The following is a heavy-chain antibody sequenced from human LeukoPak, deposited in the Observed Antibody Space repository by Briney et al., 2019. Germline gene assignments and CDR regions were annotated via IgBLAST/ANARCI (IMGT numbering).Heavy chain of an antibody. Sequence: GASVKVSCKASGYTFTSYDINWVRQATGQGLEWMGGIIPIFGTANYAQKFQGRVAITADESTSTAYMELSSLRSEDTAVYYCAREAGYSSGWYPDYWGQGTLVTVSS. CDR1: GYTFTSYD. CDR3: AREAGYSSGWYPDY. CDR2: IIPIFGTA. J-gene: IGHJ4*02. V-gene: IGHV1-69*13. D-gene: IGHD6-19*01.